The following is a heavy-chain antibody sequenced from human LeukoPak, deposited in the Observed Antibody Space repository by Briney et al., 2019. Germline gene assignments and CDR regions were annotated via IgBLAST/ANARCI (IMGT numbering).Heavy chain of an antibody. J-gene: IGHJ4*02. Sequence: GGSLKLSCAASGFTFSSYSMSGVRQAPGKGLEWVASIHQYGGENHYAAPVKGRFTISRDNAKNSVYLQMNSLRVEDTAVYYCARWRWQQSEFDYWGQGTLVTVSS. CDR1: GFTFSSYS. CDR3: ARWRWQQSEFDY. CDR2: IHQYGGEN. V-gene: IGHV3-7*01. D-gene: IGHD5-24*01.